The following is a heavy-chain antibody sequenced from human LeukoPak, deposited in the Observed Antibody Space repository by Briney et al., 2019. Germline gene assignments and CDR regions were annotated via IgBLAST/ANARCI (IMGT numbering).Heavy chain of an antibody. D-gene: IGHD5-12*01. Sequence: GESLKISCKGSGYSFTSYRIGWVSQMPGKGLEWMGIIYPGDSDTRYSPSFQGHVTISADKSISTAYLQWSSLKASDTAMYYCASFRGYSGYDDDYWGQGTLVTVSS. CDR2: IYPGDSDT. CDR1: GYSFTSYR. V-gene: IGHV5-51*01. J-gene: IGHJ4*02. CDR3: ASFRGYSGYDDDY.